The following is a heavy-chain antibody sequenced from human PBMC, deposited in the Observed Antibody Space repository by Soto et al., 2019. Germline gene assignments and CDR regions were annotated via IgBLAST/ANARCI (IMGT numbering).Heavy chain of an antibody. CDR1: GFTVSSNY. J-gene: IGHJ2*01. CDR3: ARVRDWNGVDWYFDL. V-gene: IGHV3-66*01. D-gene: IGHD1-1*01. CDR2: IYSGGST. Sequence: EVQLVESGGGLVQPGGSLRLSCVASGFTVSSNYMSWVRQAPGKGLEWVSVIYSGGSTYYADSVKGRFTISRDNSKNTLYLQMNSLRAEDTAVYYCARVRDWNGVDWYFDLWGRGTLVTVSS.